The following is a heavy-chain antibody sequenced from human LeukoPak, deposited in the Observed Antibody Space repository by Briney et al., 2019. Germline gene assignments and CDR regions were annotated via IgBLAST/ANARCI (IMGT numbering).Heavy chain of an antibody. CDR1: GGSISSSSYY. V-gene: IGHV4-39*01. Sequence: ETLSLTCTVSGGSISSSSYYWGWIRQPPGKGLEWIGSIYYSGSTYYNPSLKSRVTISVDTSKNQFSLRLSSVTAADTAVYYSARLASGSYGPLTPFDYWGQGTLVTVSS. J-gene: IGHJ4*02. CDR3: ARLASGSYGPLTPFDY. D-gene: IGHD1-26*01. CDR2: IYYSGST.